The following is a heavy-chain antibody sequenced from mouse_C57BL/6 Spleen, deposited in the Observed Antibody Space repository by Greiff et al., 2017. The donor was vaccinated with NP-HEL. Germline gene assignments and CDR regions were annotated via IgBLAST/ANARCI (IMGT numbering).Heavy chain of an antibody. CDR3: ARDTTVVPFAY. Sequence: VQGVESGAELAKPGASVKLSCKASGYTFTSYWMHWVKQRPGQGLEWIGYINPSSGYTKYNQKFKDKATLTADKSSSTAYMQLSSLTYEDSAVYYCARDTTVVPFAYWGQGTLVTVSA. D-gene: IGHD1-1*01. CDR1: GYTFTSYW. CDR2: INPSSGYT. J-gene: IGHJ3*01. V-gene: IGHV1-7*01.